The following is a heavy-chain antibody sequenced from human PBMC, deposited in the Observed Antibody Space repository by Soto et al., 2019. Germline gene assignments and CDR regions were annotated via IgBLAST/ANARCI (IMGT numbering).Heavy chain of an antibody. CDR2: IYYSGST. Sequence: PSETLSLTCTVSGGSISSGDYYWSWIRQPPGKGLEWIGYIYYSGSTYYNPSLKGRVTISVDTSKNQFSLKLSSVTAADTAVYYCARVMGRGPTDSRSYYGMDVWGQGTTVTVSS. J-gene: IGHJ6*02. CDR1: GGSISSGDYY. CDR3: ARVMGRGPTDSRSYYGMDV. D-gene: IGHD6-13*01. V-gene: IGHV4-30-4*01.